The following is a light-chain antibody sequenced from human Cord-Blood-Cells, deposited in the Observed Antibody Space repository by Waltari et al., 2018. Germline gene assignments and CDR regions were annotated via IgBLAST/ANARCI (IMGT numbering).Light chain of an antibody. J-gene: IGLJ1*01. CDR2: EVS. CDR3: SSYTSSSTLV. CDR1: SSDVGGYNY. V-gene: IGLV2-14*01. Sequence: QSALTQPASVSGSPGQSITISCTGTSSDVGGYNYVPWYQQHPGKAPKLMLYEVSNRPSGVSNRFSGSKSGNTASLTISGLQAEDEADYYCSSYTSSSTLVFGTGTKVTVL.